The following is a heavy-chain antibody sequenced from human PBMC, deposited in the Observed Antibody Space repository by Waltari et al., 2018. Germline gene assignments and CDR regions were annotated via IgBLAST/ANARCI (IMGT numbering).Heavy chain of an antibody. CDR3: ASSNDYGDY. J-gene: IGHJ4*02. D-gene: IGHD2-8*01. V-gene: IGHV3-53*02. CDR2: IYSDGST. Sequence: EVQLVETGGGLIQPGGSLRLSCAASGFTVSNTFMSWVGQAPGKGLEWVSLIYSDGSTFYADSVKGRFTISRDSSKNTLFLQMNSLRAEDTAVYYCASSNDYGDYWGQGTLVTVSS. CDR1: GFTVSNTF.